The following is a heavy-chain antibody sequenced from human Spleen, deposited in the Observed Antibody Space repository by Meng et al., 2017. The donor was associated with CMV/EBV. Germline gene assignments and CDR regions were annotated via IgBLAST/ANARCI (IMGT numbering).Heavy chain of an antibody. CDR3: ARGKRRYCSSTSCYRSQFAFDI. CDR2: MNPNSGNT. CDR1: GNIFTNYY. V-gene: IGHV1-8*02. Sequence: ASVKVSCKASGNIFTNYYMHWVRQATGQGLEWMGWMNPNSGNTGYAQKFQGRVTMTRNTSISTAYMELSSLRSEDTAVYYCARGKRRYCSSTSCYRSQFAFDIWGQGTMVTVSS. D-gene: IGHD2-2*01. J-gene: IGHJ3*02.